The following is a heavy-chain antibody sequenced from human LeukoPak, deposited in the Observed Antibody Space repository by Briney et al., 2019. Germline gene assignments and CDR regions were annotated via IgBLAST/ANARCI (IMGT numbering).Heavy chain of an antibody. J-gene: IGHJ5*02. D-gene: IGHD3-9*01. CDR1: GGSISSYY. V-gene: IGHV4-59*01. CDR3: ARHIDYEILT. Sequence: SETLSLTCTVSGGSISSYYWSWIRQPPGKGLEWIGYVYYSGSTNYNPSLKSRVTISVDTSKNQFSLRLSSVTAADTAVYYCARHIDYEILTWGQGTLVTVSS. CDR2: VYYSGST.